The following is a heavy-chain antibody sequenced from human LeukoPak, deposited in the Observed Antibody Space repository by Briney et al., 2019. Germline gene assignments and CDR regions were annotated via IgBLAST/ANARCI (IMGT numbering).Heavy chain of an antibody. J-gene: IGHJ5*02. V-gene: IGHV1-2*02. D-gene: IGHD6-19*01. CDR3: ARDRGIAVAGIMEFDP. CDR1: GYTFTGYY. Sequence: ASVKVSCKASGYTFTGYYMHWVRQAPGQGLEWMGWINPNSGGTNYAQKFQGRVTMTRDTSTSTAYMELSRLRSDDTAVYYCARDRGIAVAGIMEFDPWGQGTLVTVSS. CDR2: INPNSGGT.